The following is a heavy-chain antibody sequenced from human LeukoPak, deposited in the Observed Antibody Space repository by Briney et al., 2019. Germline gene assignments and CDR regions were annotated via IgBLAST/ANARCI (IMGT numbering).Heavy chain of an antibody. CDR3: ARDSGYIYGQYYFDY. J-gene: IGHJ4*02. V-gene: IGHV3-33*01. Sequence: GGSLRLSCAASGFTFSSYGMHWVRQAPGKGLEWVAVIWYDGSNKNYADSVKGQFTISRDNSKNTLYLQMNSLRAEDTAVYYCARDSGYIYGQYYFDYWGQGTLVTVSS. CDR2: IWYDGSNK. D-gene: IGHD5-18*01. CDR1: GFTFSSYG.